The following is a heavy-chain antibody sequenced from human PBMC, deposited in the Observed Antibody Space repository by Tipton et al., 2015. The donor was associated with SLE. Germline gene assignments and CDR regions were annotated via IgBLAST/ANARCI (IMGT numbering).Heavy chain of an antibody. CDR2: VYGSGST. Sequence: LRLSCTVSGGSINTYFWSWIRQPPGKGLEWIGYVYGSGSTHYNPSLTSRVTMSVDTSKNQFSLRLTSVTAADTAVYYCARHDYDSNGYYQHYFDYWGQGTLVTVSS. CDR3: ARHDYDSNGYYQHYFDY. CDR1: GGSINTYF. J-gene: IGHJ4*02. D-gene: IGHD3-22*01. V-gene: IGHV4-59*01.